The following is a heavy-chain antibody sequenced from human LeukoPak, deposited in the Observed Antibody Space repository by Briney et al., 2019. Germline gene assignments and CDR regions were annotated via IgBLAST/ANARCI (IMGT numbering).Heavy chain of an antibody. CDR3: ARHRITMVRGVIITDPIFDY. D-gene: IGHD3-10*01. V-gene: IGHV4-59*08. CDR2: IYYSGST. CDR1: GGSISSYY. Sequence: SETLSLTCTVSGGSISSYYWSWIRQPPGKGLERIGYIYYSGSTNYNPSLKSRVTISVDTSKNQFSLKLSSVTAADTAVYYCARHRITMVRGVIITDPIFDYWGQGTLVTVSS. J-gene: IGHJ4*02.